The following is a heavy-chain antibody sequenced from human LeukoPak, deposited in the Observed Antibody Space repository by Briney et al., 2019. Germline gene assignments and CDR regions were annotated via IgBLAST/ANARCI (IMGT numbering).Heavy chain of an antibody. J-gene: IGHJ4*02. CDR1: GYTFTGYY. D-gene: IGHD6-13*01. V-gene: IGHV1-2*02. CDR2: INPNSGGT. CDR3: ANLPTIAAAEFTDSY. Sequence: GASVKVSCKASGYTFTGYYMHWVRQAPGQGLEWMGWINPNSGGTNYAQKFQGRVTMTRDTSISTAYMELSRLRSDDTAVYYCANLPTIAAAEFTDSYWGQGTLATVSS.